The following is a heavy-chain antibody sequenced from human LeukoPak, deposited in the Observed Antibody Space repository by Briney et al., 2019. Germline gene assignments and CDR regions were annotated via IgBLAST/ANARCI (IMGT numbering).Heavy chain of an antibody. D-gene: IGHD3-22*01. J-gene: IGHJ6*02. CDR2: IYYSGST. V-gene: IGHV4-59*08. Sequence: SETLSLTCTVSGGSISSYYWSWIRQPPGKGLEWIGYIYYSGSTTYNPSLKSRITISVDTSKNQFSLKLSSVTAADTAVYYCARHGYYYDSSGHYWPYYYYGMDVWGQGTTVTVSS. CDR3: ARHGYYYDSSGHYWPYYYYGMDV. CDR1: GGSISSYY.